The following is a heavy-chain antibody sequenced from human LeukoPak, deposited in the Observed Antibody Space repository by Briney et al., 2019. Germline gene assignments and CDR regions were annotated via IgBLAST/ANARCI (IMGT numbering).Heavy chain of an antibody. CDR1: GFTFSSYG. CDR3: AKDLVYSYGKSPFDY. J-gene: IGHJ4*02. CDR2: IWYDGSNK. D-gene: IGHD5-18*01. Sequence: PGGSLRLSCAASGFTFSSYGMHWVRQAPGKGLEWVAVIWYDGSNKYYADSVKGRFTISRDNSKNTLYLQMNSLRAEDTAVYYCAKDLVYSYGKSPFDYWGQGTLVTVSS. V-gene: IGHV3-33*06.